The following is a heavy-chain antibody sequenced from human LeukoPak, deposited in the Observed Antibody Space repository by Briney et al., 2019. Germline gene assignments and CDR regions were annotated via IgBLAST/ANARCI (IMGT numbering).Heavy chain of an antibody. J-gene: IGHJ5*02. CDR2: VYTSGST. CDR3: ARLLPPYSSSVVNWFDP. D-gene: IGHD6-13*01. V-gene: IGHV4-4*07. CDR1: GGSISSYY. Sequence: PSETLSLTCTVSGGSISSYYWSWIRQPAGKGLEWIGRVYTSGSTNYNPSLKSRVTMSVDTSKNQFSLKLSSVTAADTAVYYCARLLPPYSSSVVNWFDPWGQGTLVTVSS.